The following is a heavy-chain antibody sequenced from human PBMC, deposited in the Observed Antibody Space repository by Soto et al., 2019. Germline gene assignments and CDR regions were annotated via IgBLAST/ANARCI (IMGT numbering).Heavy chain of an antibody. D-gene: IGHD2-21*02. CDR1: GFTFSSYS. CDR2: ISYDGSNK. J-gene: IGHJ4*02. Sequence: GGSLSLSCAASGFTFSSYSMHWVRQAPGKGLEWVAVISYDGSNKYYADSVKGRFTISRDNSKNTLYLQMNSLRAEDTAVYYCAKDHNVVVTALSDYWGQGTLVTVSS. V-gene: IGHV3-30*18. CDR3: AKDHNVVVTALSDY.